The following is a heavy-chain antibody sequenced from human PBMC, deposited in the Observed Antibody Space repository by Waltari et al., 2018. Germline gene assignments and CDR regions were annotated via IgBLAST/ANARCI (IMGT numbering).Heavy chain of an antibody. V-gene: IGHV3-9*01. J-gene: IGHJ6*03. Sequence: EVQLVESGGGLVQPGRSLRLSCAASGFTFDDYAMHWVRQAPGKGLEWVSGISWNSGSIGYADSVKGRFTISRDNAKNSLYLQMNRLRAEDTALYYCAKDMVPAAPYYYYYYMDVWGKGTTVTVSS. CDR3: AKDMVPAAPYYYYYYMDV. CDR1: GFTFDDYA. D-gene: IGHD2-2*01. CDR2: ISWNSGSI.